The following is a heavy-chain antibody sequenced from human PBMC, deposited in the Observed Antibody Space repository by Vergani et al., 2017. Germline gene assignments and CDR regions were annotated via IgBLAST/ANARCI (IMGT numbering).Heavy chain of an antibody. CDR3: ARGSCRSGSCYKPLFDY. Sequence: QVQLQESGPGLVKPSQTLSLTCTVSGGSINGYNYYWSWLGRPAGKGLEWIGRIHTSGSTNYNPSLKSRVTMSEDTSKNQFSLNLTSVTAADTAVYFCARGSCRSGSCYKPLFDYWGQGILVTVSS. CDR2: IHTSGST. CDR1: GGSINGYNYY. V-gene: IGHV4-61*02. D-gene: IGHD2-15*01. J-gene: IGHJ4*02.